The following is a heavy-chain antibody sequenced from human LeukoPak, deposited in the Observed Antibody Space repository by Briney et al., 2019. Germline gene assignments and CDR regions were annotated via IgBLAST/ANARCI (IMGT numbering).Heavy chain of an antibody. D-gene: IGHD3-10*01. CDR1: GYSFTTYW. Sequence: GESLKISCKASGYSFTTYWIGWVRQVPGKGLEWVGIIYPADSTAKYSPSFQGQVTISVDKSISTAYLQWSRLEASDTAVFYCARLGGDPMVRGVIIIDYWGQGTLVTVSS. CDR2: IYPADSTA. V-gene: IGHV5-51*01. CDR3: ARLGGDPMVRGVIIIDY. J-gene: IGHJ4*02.